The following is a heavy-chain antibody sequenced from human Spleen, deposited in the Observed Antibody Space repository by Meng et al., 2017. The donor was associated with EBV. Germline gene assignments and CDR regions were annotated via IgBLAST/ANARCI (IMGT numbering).Heavy chain of an antibody. D-gene: IGHD3-22*01. Sequence: QGPLREPRPGLVTPSGKLVLTCAVYGGSVSSSTWWTWVRQPPGKGLEWIGEIYHGGDTNYNPCLKSRVTISVDKSKNQFSLKVRSVTAADTAVYYCARRGVDYYDSSAWGWGQGALVTVSS. J-gene: IGHJ4*02. V-gene: IGHV4-4*02. CDR2: IYHGGDT. CDR1: GGSVSSSTW. CDR3: ARRGVDYYDSSAWG.